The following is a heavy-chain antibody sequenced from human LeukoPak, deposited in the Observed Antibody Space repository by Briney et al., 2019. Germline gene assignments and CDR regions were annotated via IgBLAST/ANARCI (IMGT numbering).Heavy chain of an antibody. CDR3: ARHLSGVTGYTYGRGIDY. CDR1: GFTFSSYW. V-gene: IGHV3-7*01. Sequence: GGSLRLSCAASGFTFSSYWMSWVRQAPGKGLEWMANIKKDGSEKYSVDSVKGRFTISRDNAKTSLYLQMNTLRAEDTAVYYCARHLSGVTGYTYGRGIDYWGQGTLVTVSS. J-gene: IGHJ4*02. CDR2: IKKDGSEK. D-gene: IGHD5-18*01.